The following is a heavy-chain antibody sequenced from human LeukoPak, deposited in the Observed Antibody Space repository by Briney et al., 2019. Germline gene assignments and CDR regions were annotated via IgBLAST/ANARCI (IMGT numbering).Heavy chain of an antibody. CDR2: INKDGSDK. CDR3: ARDAGYGGNSDY. Sequence: GGSLRLSCAASGFTFDMYWMTWVRQAPGKGLESVAYINKDGSDKYYVDSVKGRFTVSRDNAKNSLYLQMNSLRAEDTAVYYCARDAGYGGNSDYWGQGTLVTVSS. CDR1: GFTFDMYW. D-gene: IGHD4-23*01. J-gene: IGHJ4*02. V-gene: IGHV3-7*01.